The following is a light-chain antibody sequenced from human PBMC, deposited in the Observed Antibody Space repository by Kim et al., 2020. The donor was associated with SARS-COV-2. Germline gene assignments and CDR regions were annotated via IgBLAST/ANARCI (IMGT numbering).Light chain of an antibody. Sequence: SASIGDRVTITCRASQNIYSWLAWYQQKPGKAPKVLIYKASSLETGVPSRFSGRESGTDFTLTISSLQPDDVATYYCQQYYTGCTFGQGTKVDIK. CDR2: KAS. V-gene: IGKV1-5*03. CDR1: QNIYSW. J-gene: IGKJ1*01. CDR3: QQYYTGCT.